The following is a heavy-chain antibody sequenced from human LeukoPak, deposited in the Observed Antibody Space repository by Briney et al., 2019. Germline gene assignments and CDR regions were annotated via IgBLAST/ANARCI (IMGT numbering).Heavy chain of an antibody. D-gene: IGHD1-26*01. V-gene: IGHV1-24*01. CDR2: PEDGET. Sequence: PEDGETIYAQKFQGRVTMTEDTSTDTAYMELSSLRSEDTAVYYCARLQWELSGYYYYGMEVWGQGTTVTVSS. J-gene: IGHJ6*02. CDR3: ARLQWELSGYYYYGMEV.